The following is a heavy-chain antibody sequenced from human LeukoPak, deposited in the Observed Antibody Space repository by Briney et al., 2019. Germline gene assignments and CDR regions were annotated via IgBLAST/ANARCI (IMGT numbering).Heavy chain of an antibody. CDR3: AREDYGGNSFDP. J-gene: IGHJ5*02. CDR2: IYTSGST. Sequence: PSETLSLTCTVSGGSISSGSYYWSWIRQPAGKGLEWIGRIYTSGSTNYNPSLKSRVTISVDTSKNQLSLKLSSVTAADTAVYYCAREDYGGNSFDPWGQGTLVTVSS. CDR1: GGSISSGSYY. V-gene: IGHV4-61*02. D-gene: IGHD4-23*01.